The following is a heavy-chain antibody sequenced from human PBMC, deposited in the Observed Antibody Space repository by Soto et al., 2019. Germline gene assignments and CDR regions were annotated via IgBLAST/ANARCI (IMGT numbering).Heavy chain of an antibody. J-gene: IGHJ5*02. D-gene: IGHD4-17*01. CDR3: ARDVEGGDYVLGGFDP. CDR2: ISAYNGNT. CDR1: GYTFTSYG. V-gene: IGHV1-18*01. Sequence: QVQLVQSGAEVKKPGASVKVSCKASGYTFTSYGLSWVRQAPGQGLEWMGWISAYNGNTNYAQQLQGRVTITTDTTTRTAYPERRSVRSDDKAVYHCARDVEGGDYVLGGFDPWGQGTLVTVAS.